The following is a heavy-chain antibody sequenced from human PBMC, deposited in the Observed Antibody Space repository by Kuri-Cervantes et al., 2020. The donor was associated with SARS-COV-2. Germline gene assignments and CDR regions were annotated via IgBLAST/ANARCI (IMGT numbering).Heavy chain of an antibody. D-gene: IGHD2-2*02. Sequence: GESLKISCTASGFIFSDYYMTWIRQAPGKGLEWVSNIGPSGSTKFYADSVKGRFTISRDNAKNSLYLEMSSLRSEDTAVYYCARDQGRGPAAIFVDAFDIWGQGTMVTVSS. CDR1: GFIFSDYY. V-gene: IGHV3-11*04. J-gene: IGHJ3*02. CDR2: IGPSGSTK. CDR3: ARDQGRGPAAIFVDAFDI.